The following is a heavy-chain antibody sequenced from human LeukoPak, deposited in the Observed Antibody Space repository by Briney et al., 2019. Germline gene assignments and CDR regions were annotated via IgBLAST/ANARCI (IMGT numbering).Heavy chain of an antibody. D-gene: IGHD3-10*01. V-gene: IGHV3-9*01. CDR1: GFTFDDYA. CDR2: ISWNSGSI. Sequence: GGSLRLSCAASGFTFDDYAMHWVRQAPGKGLEWVSGISWNSGSIGYADSVKGRFTISRDNSKNTLYLQMNSLRAEDTAVYYCARDGLWFGEPHLGWFDPWGQGTLVTVSS. J-gene: IGHJ5*02. CDR3: ARDGLWFGEPHLGWFDP.